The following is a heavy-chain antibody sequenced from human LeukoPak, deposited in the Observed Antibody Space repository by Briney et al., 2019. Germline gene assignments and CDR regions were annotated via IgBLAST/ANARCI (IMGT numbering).Heavy chain of an antibody. J-gene: IGHJ3*02. Sequence: ASVTVSCKASGGTFSSYAISWLRQAPGQGHEWMGRIIPIFGTANCAQKFQGRVTITTDGSTSTAYMELSSLRSEDMAVYYCARVPSEPYYYASSGNDDAFDIWGQGTMVTVSS. V-gene: IGHV1-69*05. CDR3: ARVPSEPYYYASSGNDDAFDI. D-gene: IGHD3-22*01. CDR1: GGTFSSYA. CDR2: IIPIFGTA.